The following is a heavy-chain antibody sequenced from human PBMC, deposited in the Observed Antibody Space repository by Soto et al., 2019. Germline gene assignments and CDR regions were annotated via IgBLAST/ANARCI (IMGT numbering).Heavy chain of an antibody. J-gene: IGHJ5*02. CDR2: INGGAGDT. Sequence: QVQLVQSGAEVRKPGASVKISCKASGYTFTSYAIHWLRQAPGQRLEWMGWINGGAGDTRYSVNFQGRVTFTRDTVATPALMDLSRLSSSYPAVYFCARRPPPMAAETQIAPWGQGTLVTVSS. CDR3: ARRPPPMAAETQIAP. V-gene: IGHV1-3*01. D-gene: IGHD2-21*01. CDR1: GYTFTSYA.